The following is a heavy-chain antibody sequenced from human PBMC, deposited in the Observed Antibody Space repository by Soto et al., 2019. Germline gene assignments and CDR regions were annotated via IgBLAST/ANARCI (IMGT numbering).Heavy chain of an antibody. CDR1: GDSVSSNSVA. D-gene: IGHD4-17*01. V-gene: IGHV6-1*01. Sequence: PSQTLSLTCAISGDSVSSNSVAWNWIRQSPSRGLEWLGRTYYRSKWSNDYAVSVESRITINPDTSKNQFSLQLDSVTPEDTAVYYCARDSPGYGDYVLFDYWRQATRVTVSS. CDR2: TYYRSKWSN. J-gene: IGHJ4*02. CDR3: ARDSPGYGDYVLFDY.